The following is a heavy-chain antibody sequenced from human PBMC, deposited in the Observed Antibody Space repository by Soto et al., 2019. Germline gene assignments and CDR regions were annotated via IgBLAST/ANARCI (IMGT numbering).Heavy chain of an antibody. J-gene: IGHJ5*02. D-gene: IGHD1-1*01. CDR2: INTANGNT. CDR1: GYSFNTYA. V-gene: IGHV1-3*04. CDR3: ARRYKSAGWFDP. Sequence: QVQLVQSGAGVKKPGASVRVSCQASGYSFNTYAIHWVRQAPGQGLEWMGWINTANGNTEYSQKFQGRVTFTRDTSATTAYMDLSSLRSEDTATYYCARRYKSAGWFDPWGQGTLVTVSS.